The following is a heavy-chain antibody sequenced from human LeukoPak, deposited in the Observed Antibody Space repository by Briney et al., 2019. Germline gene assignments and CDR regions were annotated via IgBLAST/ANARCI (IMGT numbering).Heavy chain of an antibody. Sequence: ASVKASCKASGYTFTSYDINWVRQATGQGLEWMGWMNPTSGNTGYAQKFQGRVTMTRNTSISTAYMELSSLRSEDTAVYYCARFCCYILNWFDPWGQGTLVTVSS. V-gene: IGHV1-8*01. CDR2: MNPTSGNT. CDR1: GYTFTSYD. CDR3: ARFCCYILNWFDP. J-gene: IGHJ5*02. D-gene: IGHD3-3*01.